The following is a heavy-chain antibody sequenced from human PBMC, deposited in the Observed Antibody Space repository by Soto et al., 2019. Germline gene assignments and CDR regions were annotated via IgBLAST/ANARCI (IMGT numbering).Heavy chain of an antibody. CDR1: GFTFSSYW. CDR2: INSDGSST. Sequence: GGSLRLSCAASGFTFSSYWMHWVRQAPGKGLVWVSRINSDGSSTSYADSVKGRFTISRDNAKNTLYLQMNSLRAEDTAVYYCATEGGLGYCSGGSCYSWPHDDWGQGTLVTVSS. V-gene: IGHV3-74*01. J-gene: IGHJ4*02. D-gene: IGHD2-15*01. CDR3: ATEGGLGYCSGGSCYSWPHDD.